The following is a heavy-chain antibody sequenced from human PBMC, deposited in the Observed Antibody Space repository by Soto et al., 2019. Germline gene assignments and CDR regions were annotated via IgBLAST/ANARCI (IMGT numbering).Heavy chain of an antibody. CDR2: ISSSSGSI. Sequence: EVQLVESGGGLVQPGGSLRLSCAASGFTFSSYSMNWVRQAPGTGLQWVSYISSSSGSIYYADSVKGRLTISRDNAKHSVDLHLNSLRDDDTAVYCCAIGDHTSIFLFQHWGRGTLVIVSS. D-gene: IGHD2-2*01. V-gene: IGHV3-48*02. CDR3: AIGDHTSIFLFQH. J-gene: IGHJ1*01. CDR1: GFTFSSYS.